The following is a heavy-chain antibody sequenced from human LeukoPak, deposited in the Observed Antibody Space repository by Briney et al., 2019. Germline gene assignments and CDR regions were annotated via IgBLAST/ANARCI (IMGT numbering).Heavy chain of an antibody. CDR1: GGSISSGGYS. Sequence: PSQTLSLTRAVSGGSISSGGYSWSWIRQPPGKGLEWIGYIYHSGSTYYNPSLKSRVTISVDRSKNQFSLKLSSVTAADTAVYYCARGGRLGDAFDIWGQGTMVTVSS. CDR3: ARGGRLGDAFDI. J-gene: IGHJ3*02. V-gene: IGHV4-30-2*01. CDR2: IYHSGST. D-gene: IGHD2-21*01.